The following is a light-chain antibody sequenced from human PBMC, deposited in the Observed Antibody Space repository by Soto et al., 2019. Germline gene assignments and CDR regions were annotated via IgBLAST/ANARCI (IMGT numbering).Light chain of an antibody. CDR3: QQRSNWPQIT. Sequence: EIVLTQSPATLSLSPGERATLSCRASQSVSKYLAWYQQKPGQAPRLLIHDASNRATGIPARFSGSGSGTDFTLTISSLEPEDFGVYYCQQRSNWPQITFGGGTTVEIK. J-gene: IGKJ4*01. V-gene: IGKV3-11*01. CDR2: DAS. CDR1: QSVSKY.